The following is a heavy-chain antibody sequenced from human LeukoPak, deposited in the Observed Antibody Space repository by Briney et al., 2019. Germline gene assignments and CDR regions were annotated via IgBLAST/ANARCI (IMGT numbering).Heavy chain of an antibody. D-gene: IGHD6-13*01. V-gene: IGHV3-11*04. CDR1: GFTFSDYC. CDR3: VRDAQHLIPQPYFFDY. J-gene: IGHJ4*02. CDR2: ISIGGSTI. Sequence: PGGSLRLSCAASGFTFSDYCMTWIRQAPGKGLEWVAYISIGGSTIYYADSVKGRFTISRDNAKNSLCLQLSSLRAEDTAVYYCVRDAQHLIPQPYFFDYWGQGTLVTVSS.